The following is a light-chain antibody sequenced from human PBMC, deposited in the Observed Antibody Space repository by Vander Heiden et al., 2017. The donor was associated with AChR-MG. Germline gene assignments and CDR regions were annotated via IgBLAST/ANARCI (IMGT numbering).Light chain of an antibody. Sequence: EIVLIQSPATLSLSPGDRATLSCRASQSVGIYLAWYQHKPGQAPSLLIHRASNRAAGVPTRFSGSGSGTDFTLTISRVEPEDFAVYYCQQRSSWPRTFGQGTKVEVK. CDR1: QSVGIY. CDR2: RAS. J-gene: IGKJ1*01. CDR3: QQRSSWPRT. V-gene: IGKV3-11*01.